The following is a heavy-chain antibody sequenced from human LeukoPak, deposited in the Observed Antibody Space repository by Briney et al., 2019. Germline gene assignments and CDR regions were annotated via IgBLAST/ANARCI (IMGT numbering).Heavy chain of an antibody. CDR3: ARDRSNYYGSGEGAFDP. J-gene: IGHJ5*02. V-gene: IGHV3-48*04. Sequence: GGSLRLSCAASGFTFSSYSMNWVRQAPGKGLEWVSYISSSSSTIYYADSVKGRFTISRDNAKNSLYLQMNSLRAEDTAVYYCARDRSNYYGSGEGAFDPWGQGTLVTVSS. CDR2: ISSSSSTI. CDR1: GFTFSSYS. D-gene: IGHD3-10*01.